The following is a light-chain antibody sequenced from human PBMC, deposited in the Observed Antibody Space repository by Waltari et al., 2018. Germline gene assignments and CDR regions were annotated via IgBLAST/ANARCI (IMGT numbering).Light chain of an antibody. J-gene: IGKJ2*01. CDR1: QGISSY. Sequence: AIRMTQSPSSFSASTGDRVTITCRASQGISSYLAWYQQKPGKAPKLLIYAASTLQSGVPPRFSGSGSGTDFTLTISCLQSEDFATYYCQQYYSYPQTFGQGTKLEIK. CDR2: AAS. CDR3: QQYYSYPQT. V-gene: IGKV1-8*01.